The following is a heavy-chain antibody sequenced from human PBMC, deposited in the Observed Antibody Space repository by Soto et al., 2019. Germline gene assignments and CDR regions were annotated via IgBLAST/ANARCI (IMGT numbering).Heavy chain of an antibody. J-gene: IGHJ4*02. D-gene: IGHD5-12*01. CDR3: ARETYGGYEYYFDY. Sequence: QVQLVQSGAEVKKPGSSVKVSCKASGGTFSSYAISWVRQAPGQGLEWMGGIIPIFGTANYAQKFQGRVTXXAXEXXSTAYMELSSLRSEDTAVYYCARETYGGYEYYFDYWGQGTLVTVSS. V-gene: IGHV1-69*12. CDR2: IIPIFGTA. CDR1: GGTFSSYA.